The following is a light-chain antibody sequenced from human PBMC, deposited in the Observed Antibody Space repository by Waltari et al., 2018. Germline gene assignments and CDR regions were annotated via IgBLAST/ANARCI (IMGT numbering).Light chain of an antibody. Sequence: QSALTQPPSASGSPGQSVTISCTGTSSDIGTYKYVSWYQQHPGKAPKIIIYEVSKWPSGVPDRFSGSKSDNTASLTVSGLQAEDEADYYCSSYAGTNNVIFGGGTKLTVL. V-gene: IGLV2-8*01. J-gene: IGLJ2*01. CDR3: SSYAGTNNVI. CDR1: SSDIGTYKY. CDR2: EVS.